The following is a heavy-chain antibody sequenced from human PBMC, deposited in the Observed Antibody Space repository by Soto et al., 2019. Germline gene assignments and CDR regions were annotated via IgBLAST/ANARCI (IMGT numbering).Heavy chain of an antibody. Sequence: QVQLQESGPGMVKPSGTLSLTCAVSGGSISDNWWSWVRQPPGKGLEWIGEIYHSGTTNYNPSLKIRVTILVAKSAGQISLTLSSVTAADTAVYYCARHGAVARTMGFDYWGQGALVTVSS. CDR2: IYHSGTT. CDR3: ARHGAVARTMGFDY. J-gene: IGHJ4*02. D-gene: IGHD6-19*01. V-gene: IGHV4-4*02. CDR1: GGSISDNW.